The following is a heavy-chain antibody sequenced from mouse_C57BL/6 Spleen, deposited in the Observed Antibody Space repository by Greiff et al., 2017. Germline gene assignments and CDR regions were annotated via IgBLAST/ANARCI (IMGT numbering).Heavy chain of an antibody. V-gene: IGHV7-3*01. Sequence: EVQGVESGGGLVQPGGSLSLSCAASGFTFTDYYMSWVRQTPGKALEWLGFIRNKANGYTTEYSASVKGRFTISRDNSQSILYLQMSALCAEDSATYCCARSLLGYFDYWGQGTTLTVSS. CDR1: GFTFTDYY. J-gene: IGHJ2*01. CDR2: IRNKANGYTT. CDR3: ARSLLGYFDY. D-gene: IGHD2-10*01.